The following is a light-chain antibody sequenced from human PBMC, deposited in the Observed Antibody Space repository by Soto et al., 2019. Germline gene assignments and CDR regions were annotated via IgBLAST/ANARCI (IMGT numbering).Light chain of an antibody. Sequence: EIALTQSPGTLSLSPGERATLSCRASQSVSSNFLAWYQQKPGLAPRLLIYGASSRATGIPDRFSGSGSGTDFTLTISSLEPEDFAVYYCQQYGSSVSYTFGQGTKLEIK. V-gene: IGKV3-20*01. CDR1: QSVSSNF. J-gene: IGKJ2*01. CDR3: QQYGSSVSYT. CDR2: GAS.